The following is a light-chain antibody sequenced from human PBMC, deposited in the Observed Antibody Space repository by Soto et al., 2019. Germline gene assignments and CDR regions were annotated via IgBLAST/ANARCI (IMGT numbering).Light chain of an antibody. J-gene: IGKJ3*01. CDR3: QHYGTSAL. Sequence: EIVLTQSPGTLSLSPGERATVSCRASQSVSDSYLAWYQQKPGQAPRLLIYASSRATGIPDRFSGSGSGTDLTLTISRLEPEDFAVYYCQHYGTSALFGPGTKVDIK. CDR1: QSVSDSY. CDR2: AS. V-gene: IGKV3-20*01.